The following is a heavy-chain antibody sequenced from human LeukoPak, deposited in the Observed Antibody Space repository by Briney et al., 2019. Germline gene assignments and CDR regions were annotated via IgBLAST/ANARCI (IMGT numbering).Heavy chain of an antibody. CDR3: VRVSEDRRYFDY. CDR1: GYTFTSYD. V-gene: IGHV1-8*01. D-gene: IGHD2-15*01. Sequence: GASVKVSCKASGYTFTSYDINWVRQATGQGLEWMGWMNSNSGNTGYGQKFQGRVTMSKNTSISTTVYMELNNLRSEDTAVYYCVRVSEDRRYFDYWGQGTLVTVTS. J-gene: IGHJ4*02. CDR2: MNSNSGNT.